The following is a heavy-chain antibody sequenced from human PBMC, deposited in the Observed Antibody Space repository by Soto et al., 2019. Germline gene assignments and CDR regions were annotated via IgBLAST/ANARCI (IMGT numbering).Heavy chain of an antibody. D-gene: IGHD6-13*01. Sequence: QVQLVESGGGVVQPGRSLRLSCAASGFTFSSYGMHWVRQAPGKGLEWVAVISYDGSNKYYADSVKGRFTISRDNSKNTLYLQMNSLRAEDTAAYYCAKDHSSSSLDYYGMDVWGQGTTVTVSS. V-gene: IGHV3-30*18. CDR1: GFTFSSYG. CDR2: ISYDGSNK. CDR3: AKDHSSSSLDYYGMDV. J-gene: IGHJ6*02.